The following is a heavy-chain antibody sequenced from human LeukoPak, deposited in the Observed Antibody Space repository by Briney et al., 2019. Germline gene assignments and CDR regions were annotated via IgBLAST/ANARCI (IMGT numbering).Heavy chain of an antibody. J-gene: IGHJ6*02. D-gene: IGHD2-2*01. Sequence: PGGSLRLSCAASGFTFSGSAIHWVRQASGKGLEWVGRVRSKAGSYATAYAASVKDRFTISRDDSKSTAYLQMNSLKAEDTAVYYCSRLRAASTASYLYYGLDVWGQGTTVTVSS. CDR2: VRSKAGSYAT. CDR3: SRLRAASTASYLYYGLDV. V-gene: IGHV3-73*01. CDR1: GFTFSGSA.